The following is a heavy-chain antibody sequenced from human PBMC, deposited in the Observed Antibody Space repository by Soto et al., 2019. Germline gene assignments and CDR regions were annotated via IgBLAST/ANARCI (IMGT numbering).Heavy chain of an antibody. Sequence: KSYLTLPLTWSVAGSSISSYYCRWIRQPPGKGQEWLGYIYYSGSTKDSPSLKSRVTILVDTSKNQFSLKLSSVTAADTAVYYCARDLTTGSSWYWFDPLGQGTLVTVSS. J-gene: IGHJ5*02. V-gene: IGHV4-59*01. CDR2: IYYSGST. CDR1: GSSISSYY. CDR3: ARDLTTGSSWYWFDP. D-gene: IGHD6-13*01.